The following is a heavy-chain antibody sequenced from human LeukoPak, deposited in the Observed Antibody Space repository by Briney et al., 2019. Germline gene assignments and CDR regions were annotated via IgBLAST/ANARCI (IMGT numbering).Heavy chain of an antibody. CDR2: IYHSGST. J-gene: IGHJ5*02. D-gene: IGHD6-19*01. CDR1: GGSICSGGYY. CDR3: ARVSDWFDP. Sequence: PSETLSLTCTVSGGSICSGGYYWSWIRQPPGKGLEWIGYIYHSGSTYYNPSLKSRVTISVDRSKNQFSLKLSSVTAADTAVYYCARVSDWFDPWGQGTLVTVSS. V-gene: IGHV4-30-2*01.